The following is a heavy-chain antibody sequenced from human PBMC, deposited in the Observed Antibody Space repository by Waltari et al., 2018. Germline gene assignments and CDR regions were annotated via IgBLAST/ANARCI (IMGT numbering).Heavy chain of an antibody. CDR1: GFTFDDYA. V-gene: IGHV3-9*03. Sequence: EVQLVESGGGLVQPGRSLRLSCAASGFTFDDYAMHWVRQAPGKGLEWVSGISWNSGSIGYADSVKGRFTISRDNAKNSLYLQMNSLRAEDIALYYCAKSLGGFDYYGMDVWGQGTTVTVSS. CDR3: AKSLGGFDYYGMDV. J-gene: IGHJ6*02. CDR2: ISWNSGSI. D-gene: IGHD3-16*01.